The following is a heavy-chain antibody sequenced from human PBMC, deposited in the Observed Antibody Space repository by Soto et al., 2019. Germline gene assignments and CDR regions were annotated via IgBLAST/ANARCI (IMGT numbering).Heavy chain of an antibody. D-gene: IGHD3-10*01. V-gene: IGHV3-30-3*01. CDR3: ARDRRLRILWFGDHGMDV. Sequence: PGGSLRLSCASSVFNFISYAMHWVRHAPGKGLEWVAVISYDGSNKYYADSVKGRFTISRDNSKNTLYLQMNSLRAEDTAVYYCARDRRLRILWFGDHGMDVWGQGTTVTVS. CDR2: ISYDGSNK. CDR1: VFNFISYA. J-gene: IGHJ6*02.